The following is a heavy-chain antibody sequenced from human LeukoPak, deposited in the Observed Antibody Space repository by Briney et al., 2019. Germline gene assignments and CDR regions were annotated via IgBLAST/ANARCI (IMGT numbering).Heavy chain of an antibody. CDR1: GYSFTNYD. CDR3: ARDYYDSSGYGY. CDR2: ISAYNGNT. J-gene: IGHJ4*02. Sequence: ASVKVSCKASGYSFTNYDINWVRQAPGQGLEWMGWISAYNGNTNYAQKLQGRVTMTTDTSTSTAYMELRSLRSDDTAVYYCARDYYDSSGYGYWGQGTLVTVSS. D-gene: IGHD3-22*01. V-gene: IGHV1-18*01.